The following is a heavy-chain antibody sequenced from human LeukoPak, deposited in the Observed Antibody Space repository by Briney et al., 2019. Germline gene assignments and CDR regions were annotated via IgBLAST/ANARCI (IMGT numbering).Heavy chain of an antibody. CDR2: ISYDGSNK. Sequence: GGSLRLSCAASGFTFSSYAMHWVRQAPGKGLEWVAVISYDGSNKYYADSVKGRFTISRDNAKNSLYLQMNSLRAEDTAVYYCARDASQIATIFGVVTITAFDIWGQGTMVTVSS. J-gene: IGHJ3*02. CDR1: GFTFSSYA. D-gene: IGHD3-3*01. CDR3: ARDASQIATIFGVVTITAFDI. V-gene: IGHV3-30-3*01.